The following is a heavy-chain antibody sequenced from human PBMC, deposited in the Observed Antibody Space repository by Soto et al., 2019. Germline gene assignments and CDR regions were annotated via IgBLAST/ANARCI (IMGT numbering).Heavy chain of an antibody. J-gene: IGHJ6*02. CDR1: GYTFTSYG. V-gene: IGHV1-18*01. CDR2: ITADNGNT. D-gene: IGHD3-3*01. CDR3: ARVRVADFWSGYTLYYYGMDV. Sequence: ASVKVSCKASGYTFTSYGIRWVRQAPGQGLEWMGWITADNGNTNYAQKFQGRVTITRDTSASTAYMELSSLRSEDTAVYYCARVRVADFWSGYTLYYYGMDVWGQGTTVTVSS.